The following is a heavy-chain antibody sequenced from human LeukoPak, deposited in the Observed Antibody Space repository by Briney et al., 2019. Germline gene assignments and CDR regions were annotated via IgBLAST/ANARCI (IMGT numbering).Heavy chain of an antibody. CDR1: GFTFSSYA. CDR3: ARRAGGLARNNWFDP. J-gene: IGHJ5*02. CDR2: LSASGGLT. Sequence: GGSLRLSCAASGFTFSSYAMSWVRQAPGKGLEWVSGLSASGGLTYYSDSVKGRFTISRDKSKNTLYLQMNSLRVEDTAVYYCARRAGGLARNNWFDPWGQGTLVTVSS. V-gene: IGHV3-23*01. D-gene: IGHD3-16*01.